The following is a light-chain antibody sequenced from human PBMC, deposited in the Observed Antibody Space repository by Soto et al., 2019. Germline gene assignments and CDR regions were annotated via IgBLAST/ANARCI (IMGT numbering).Light chain of an antibody. CDR3: QQYNSYRT. CDR1: QSISRW. Sequence: DIQMTQSPSTLSASVGDRVTITCRARQSISRWLAWYQQKPGKAPKLLIYDASILESGVPSRFTGTGSGTEFTLTISSLQPDDVATYYCQQYNSYRTFGQGTKVEIK. CDR2: DAS. V-gene: IGKV1-5*01. J-gene: IGKJ1*01.